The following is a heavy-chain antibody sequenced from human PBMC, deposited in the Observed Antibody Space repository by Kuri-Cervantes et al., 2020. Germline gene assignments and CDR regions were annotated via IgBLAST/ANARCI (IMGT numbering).Heavy chain of an antibody. D-gene: IGHD3-16*02. CDR3: ARGPMITFGGVIAN. CDR1: GGSVSSGSYY. CDR2: IYYSGST. Sequence: SETLSLTCTVSGGSVSSGSYYWSWIRQPPGKGLEWIGYIYYSGSTNYNPSLKSRVTISVDTSKNQFSLKLSSVTAADTAVYYCARGPMITFGGVIANWGQGTLVTVSS. J-gene: IGHJ4*02. V-gene: IGHV4-61*01.